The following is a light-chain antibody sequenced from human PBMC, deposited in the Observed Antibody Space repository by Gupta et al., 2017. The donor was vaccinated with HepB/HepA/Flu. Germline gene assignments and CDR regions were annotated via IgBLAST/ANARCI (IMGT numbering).Light chain of an antibody. Sequence: SYVLTQPPSVSVAPGKTARITCGGNNIGTKSVHWCQQRPGQAPVLVIYYNTDRASGIPERCSVSNSGTTATLTITSVEAGDEADYYCQVWDRSGDHRVVFGGGTKLTVL. V-gene: IGLV3-21*04. CDR1: NIGTKS. J-gene: IGLJ2*01. CDR3: QVWDRSGDHRVV. CDR2: YNT.